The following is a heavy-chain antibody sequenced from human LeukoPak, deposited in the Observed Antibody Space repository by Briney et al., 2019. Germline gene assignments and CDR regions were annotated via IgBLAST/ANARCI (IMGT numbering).Heavy chain of an antibody. V-gene: IGHV3-23*01. J-gene: IGHJ6*03. D-gene: IGHD6-13*01. CDR1: GFTFSSYA. CDR2: ISGSGGST. CDR3: ARGTGYSSSWYSPHYYYYYMDV. Sequence: PGGSLRLSCAASGFTFSSYAMSWVRQAPGKGLEWVSAISGSGGSTYYADSVKGRFTISRDNSKNTLYLQMNSLRAEDTAVYYCARGTGYSSSWYSPHYYYYYMDVWGKGTTVTVSS.